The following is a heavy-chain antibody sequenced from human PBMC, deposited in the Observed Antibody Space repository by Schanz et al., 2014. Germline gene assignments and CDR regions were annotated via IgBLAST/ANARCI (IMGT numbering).Heavy chain of an antibody. D-gene: IGHD3-10*01. CDR2: IVGGGGRT. V-gene: IGHV3-23*04. CDR3: ARAQGVIRLYYGVDV. Sequence: VQLVDSGGGLVKPGGSLRISCAASGFTFSGYAMSWVRQAPGKGLEWVSSIVGGGGRTYYADSVKGRFTISRDNSKNTLYLQMNSLRSDDAAVYYCARAQGVIRLYYGVDVWGQGTTVTVSS. CDR1: GFTFSGYA. J-gene: IGHJ6*02.